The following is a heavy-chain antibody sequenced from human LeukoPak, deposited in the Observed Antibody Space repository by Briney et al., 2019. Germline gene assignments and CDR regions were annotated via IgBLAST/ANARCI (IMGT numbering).Heavy chain of an antibody. CDR3: AKDLVQGLAVAGAGGSYYYYGMDV. D-gene: IGHD6-19*01. CDR2: ISTSGSTI. CDR1: GFVFSSYE. V-gene: IGHV3-48*03. Sequence: GGSLRLSCAASGFVFSSYEMNWVRQAPGKGLQCVSYISTSGSTIHYADSVKGRFTFSRDNAKNSVYLQMSSLRAEDTAVYYCAKDLVQGLAVAGAGGSYYYYGMDVWGHGTTVTVSS. J-gene: IGHJ6*02.